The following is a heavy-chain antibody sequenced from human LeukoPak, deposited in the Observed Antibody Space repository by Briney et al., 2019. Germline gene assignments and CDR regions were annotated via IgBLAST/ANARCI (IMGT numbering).Heavy chain of an antibody. CDR1: GFTFSSYV. V-gene: IGHV3-30*04. D-gene: IGHD5-12*01. CDR2: ISYDGSNE. Sequence: GGSLRLSCAASGFTFSSYVMHWVRQAPGKGLEWVAIISYDGSNEYYADSVKGRFTISRDNSKNTLYLQMSSLRAEDTAVYYCAKEGGYSGYDIKAPKTTVTLFDYWGQGTLVTVSS. J-gene: IGHJ4*02. CDR3: AKEGGYSGYDIKAPKTTVTLFDY.